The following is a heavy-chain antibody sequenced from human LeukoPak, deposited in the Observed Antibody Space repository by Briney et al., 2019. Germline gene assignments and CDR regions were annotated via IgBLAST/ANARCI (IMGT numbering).Heavy chain of an antibody. CDR1: GGSFSGYY. CDR2: INHSGST. V-gene: IGHV4-34*01. D-gene: IGHD6-13*01. CDR3: ARHASSSWYFGGAFDI. J-gene: IGHJ3*02. Sequence: PSETLSLTCAVYGGSFSGYYWSWIRQPPGKGLEWIGEINHSGSTNYNPSLKSRVTISVDTSKNQFSLKLSSVTAADTAVYYCARHASSSWYFGGAFDIWGQGTMVTVSS.